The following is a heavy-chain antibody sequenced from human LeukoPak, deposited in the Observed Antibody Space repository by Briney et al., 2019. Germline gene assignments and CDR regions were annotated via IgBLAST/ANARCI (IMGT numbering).Heavy chain of an antibody. CDR1: GFTVSSNY. V-gene: IGHV3-53*01. D-gene: IGHD2-21*01. Sequence: PGGSLRLSCAASGFTVSSNYMSWVRRAPGKGLEWVSVIYSGGSTYYADSVKGRFTISRDNSKNTLYLQMNSLRAEDTAVYYCARVNYSDAFDIWGQGTMVTVSS. J-gene: IGHJ3*02. CDR2: IYSGGST. CDR3: ARVNYSDAFDI.